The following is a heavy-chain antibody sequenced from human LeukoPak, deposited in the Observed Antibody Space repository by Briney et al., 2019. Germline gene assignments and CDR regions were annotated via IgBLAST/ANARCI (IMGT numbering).Heavy chain of an antibody. V-gene: IGHV3-15*01. CDR1: GFTFSNAW. D-gene: IGHD6-19*01. CDR2: IKSKTDGGTT. CDR3: TTDTGWSYFDY. J-gene: IGHJ4*02. Sequence: GGSLRLSCAASGFTFSNAWMSWVRQAPGKGREWVGRIKSKTDGGTTDYAAPVKGRFTISRDDSKNTLYLQMNSLKTEDTAVYYCTTDTGWSYFDYWGQGTLVTVSS.